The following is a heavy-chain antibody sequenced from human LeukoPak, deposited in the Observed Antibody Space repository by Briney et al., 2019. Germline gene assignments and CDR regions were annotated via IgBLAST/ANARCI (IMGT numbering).Heavy chain of an antibody. CDR1: GYTFTNYG. Sequence: ASVKVSCKASGYTFTNYGISWVRQAPGQGLEWMGWISTYNGNTNYAQKLRGRVTMTTDTSTSTVYMELRSLRSEDTAVYYCAVYRSGPPLTDYWGQGTLVTVSS. CDR2: ISTYNGNT. CDR3: AVYRSGPPLTDY. D-gene: IGHD6-19*01. J-gene: IGHJ4*02. V-gene: IGHV1-18*01.